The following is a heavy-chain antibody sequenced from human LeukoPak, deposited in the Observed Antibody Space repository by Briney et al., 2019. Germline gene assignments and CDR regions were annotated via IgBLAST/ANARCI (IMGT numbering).Heavy chain of an antibody. J-gene: IGHJ3*02. D-gene: IGHD6-19*01. V-gene: IGHV1-69*05. Sequence: SVKVSCKASGGTFSSYAISWVRQAPGQGLEWRGRIIPIFGTANYAQKFQGRVTITTDESTSTAYMELSSLRSEDTAVYYCAKPLIAVAGTSAFYIWGQGTMVTVSS. CDR3: AKPLIAVAGTSAFYI. CDR1: GGTFSSYA. CDR2: IIPIFGTA.